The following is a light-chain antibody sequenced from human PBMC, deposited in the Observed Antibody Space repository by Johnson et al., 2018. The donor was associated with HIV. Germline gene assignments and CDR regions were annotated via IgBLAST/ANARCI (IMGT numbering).Light chain of an antibody. Sequence: QSVLTQPPSVSAAPGQKVTISCSGSSSNIGKNYVSWYQHLPGTAPKLLIYENTKRPSGIPDRFSGSKSGTSATLAITGLQTGDEADYYCVTSESSLSAYVLGTGTKVTVL. CDR2: ENT. CDR1: SSNIGKNY. V-gene: IGLV1-51*02. J-gene: IGLJ1*01. CDR3: VTSESSLSAYV.